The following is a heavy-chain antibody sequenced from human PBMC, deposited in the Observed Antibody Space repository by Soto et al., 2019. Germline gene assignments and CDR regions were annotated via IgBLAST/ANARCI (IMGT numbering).Heavy chain of an antibody. CDR2: IDGSGTTK. D-gene: IGHD3-10*01. V-gene: IGHV3-48*03. CDR1: GFTFNDFE. CDR3: ARGFGRFNY. Sequence: EVQLLESGGGLVQPGGSLRLSCGVSGFTFNDFEMNWVRQAPGKGLEWLAYIDGSGTTKKYADSVRGRFTISRDNPNNSLFLQMSSLRAADTAIYYCARGFGRFNYWCQGTLVSVSS. J-gene: IGHJ4*02.